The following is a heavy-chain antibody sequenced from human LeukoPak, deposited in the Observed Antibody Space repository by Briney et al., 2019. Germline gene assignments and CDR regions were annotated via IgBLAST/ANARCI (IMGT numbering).Heavy chain of an antibody. CDR2: MNPNSGNT. CDR1: GYTFTGYY. CDR3: ARAVASYYYYYYMDV. V-gene: IGHV1-8*03. D-gene: IGHD2-15*01. Sequence: ASVKVSGKASGYTFTGYYMHWVRQAPGQGLEWMGWMNPNSGNTGYAQKFQGRVTITRNTSISTAYMELSSLKSEDTAVYYCARAVASYYYYYYMDVWDKGTTVTVSS. J-gene: IGHJ6*03.